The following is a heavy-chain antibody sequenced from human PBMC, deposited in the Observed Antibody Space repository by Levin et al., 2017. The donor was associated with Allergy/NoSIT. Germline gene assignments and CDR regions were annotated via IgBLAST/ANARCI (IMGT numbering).Heavy chain of an antibody. Sequence: GGSLRLSCAASGFTFNRNAMHWVRQAPGKGLEWVAVISYDGRNKYYADSVEGRLSISRDNSKNTLYLQLNSLRPEDTAVYYCARDKGYALDVWGQGTTVTVS. CDR2: ISYDGRNK. CDR1: GFTFNRNA. V-gene: IGHV3-30*04. J-gene: IGHJ6*02. CDR3: ARDKGYALDV.